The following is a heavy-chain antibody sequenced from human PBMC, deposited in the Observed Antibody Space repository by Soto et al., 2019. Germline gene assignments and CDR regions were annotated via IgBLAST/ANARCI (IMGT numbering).Heavy chain of an antibody. J-gene: IGHJ4*02. Sequence: QVQLQESGPGLVKPSETLSLTCTVSGDSVSSDHWSWVRQPAGKGLEWIGRSNISGSTNYNPSLKSRVTMSVDTSKNEFSLKLSSVTAADTAVYYCARGSSAAAGILESWGQGTLVSVS. CDR2: SNISGST. CDR3: ARGSSAAAGILES. CDR1: GDSVSSDH. V-gene: IGHV4-4*07. D-gene: IGHD6-13*01.